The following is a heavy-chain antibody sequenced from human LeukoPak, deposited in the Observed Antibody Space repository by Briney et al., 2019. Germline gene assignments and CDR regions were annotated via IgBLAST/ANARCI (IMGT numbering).Heavy chain of an antibody. D-gene: IGHD6-13*01. CDR3: AREGSSLYYFDY. CDR2: IYSGGST. V-gene: IGHV3-66*01. Sequence: GGSLRLSCAASGFTVSSNHMSWVRQAPGKGLEWVSVIYSGGSTYYADSVKGRFTISRDNSKNTLYLQMNSLRAEDTAVYYCAREGSSLYYFDYWGQGTLVTVSS. CDR1: GFTVSSNH. J-gene: IGHJ4*02.